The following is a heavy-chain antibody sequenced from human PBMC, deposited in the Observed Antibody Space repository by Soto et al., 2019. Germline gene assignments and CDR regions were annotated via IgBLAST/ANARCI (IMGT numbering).Heavy chain of an antibody. V-gene: IGHV1-69*12. CDR3: ARHSCCSTPNYYYGMDV. J-gene: IGHJ6*02. CDR1: GGTFRSYA. D-gene: IGHD2-15*01. CDR2: IIPIFGTA. Sequence: QVQLVQSGAEVKKPGSSVKVSCKASGGTFRSYAISWVRQAPGQGLEWMGGIIPIFGTANYAQKFQGRVTITADESTSTAYMELSSLRSEDTAVYYCARHSCCSTPNYYYGMDVWGQGTTVTVSS.